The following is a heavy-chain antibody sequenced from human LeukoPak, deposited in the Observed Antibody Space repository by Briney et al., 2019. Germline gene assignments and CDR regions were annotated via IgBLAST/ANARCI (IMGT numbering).Heavy chain of an antibody. V-gene: IGHV3-30*04. CDR2: ISYDGSNK. CDR1: GFTFSCYA. Sequence: GRSLRLSCAASGFTFSCYAMHWVRQAPGKGLEWVAVISYDGSNKYYADSVKGRFTISRDNSKNTLYLQMNSLRAEDTAVYYCARDPCSGGSCYLDYWGQGTLVTVSS. J-gene: IGHJ4*02. CDR3: ARDPCSGGSCYLDY. D-gene: IGHD2-15*01.